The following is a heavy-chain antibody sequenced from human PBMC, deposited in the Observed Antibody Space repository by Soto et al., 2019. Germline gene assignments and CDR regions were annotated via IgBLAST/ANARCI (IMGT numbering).Heavy chain of an antibody. J-gene: IGHJ5*02. Sequence: QVQLVQSGAEVKKPGSSVKVSCKASGGTYRSLSITWVRQAPGQGLEWMGGITPLFGIPNYPQKFQGRITITADKSTGTAYLDLSTLRSEDTAVYYCARGTHSAGGLFDTWGRGTLVTVAA. D-gene: IGHD5-12*01. CDR1: GGTYRSLS. CDR3: ARGTHSAGGLFDT. V-gene: IGHV1-69*17. CDR2: ITPLFGIP.